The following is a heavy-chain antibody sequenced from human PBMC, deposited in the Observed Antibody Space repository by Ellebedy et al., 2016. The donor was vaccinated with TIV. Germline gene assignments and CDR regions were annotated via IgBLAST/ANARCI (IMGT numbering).Heavy chain of an antibody. CDR3: AREPYDF. J-gene: IGHJ4*02. V-gene: IGHV3-9*01. D-gene: IGHD3-3*01. Sequence: SLKISCAASGFTFDDYTMHWVRQAPGKGLEWVSGISWNSGSIGYADSVKGRFTISRDNAKNTLYLQMNSLRAEDTAVYYCAREPYDFWGQGTLVTVSS. CDR2: ISWNSGSI. CDR1: GFTFDDYT.